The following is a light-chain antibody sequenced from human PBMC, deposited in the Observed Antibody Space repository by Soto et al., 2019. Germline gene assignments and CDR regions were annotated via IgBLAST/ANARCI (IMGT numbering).Light chain of an antibody. Sequence: EIVLTQSPGTLSLSPRERATLSCRASQSLRGGYLAWFQQKPGQTPRLLIYSASNRATGIPDRFSGSGSGTDFTLTISILEPEDFVVYYCQQNGSLPITFGQGTRLAIK. CDR1: QSLRGGY. CDR2: SAS. V-gene: IGKV3-20*01. J-gene: IGKJ5*01. CDR3: QQNGSLPIT.